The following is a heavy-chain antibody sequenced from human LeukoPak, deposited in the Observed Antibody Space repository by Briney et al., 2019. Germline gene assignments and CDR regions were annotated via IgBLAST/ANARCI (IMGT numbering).Heavy chain of an antibody. J-gene: IGHJ4*02. CDR3: AREGVLRYFDWLKYFDY. CDR2: IIPILGIA. V-gene: IGHV1-69*04. CDR1: GGTFSSYA. D-gene: IGHD3-9*01. Sequence: SVKVSCKASGGTFSSYAISWVRQAPGQGLEWMGRIIPILGIANYAQKFQGRVTITADKSTSTAYMELSSLRSEDTAVYYCAREGVLRYFDWLKYFDYWGQGTLVTVSS.